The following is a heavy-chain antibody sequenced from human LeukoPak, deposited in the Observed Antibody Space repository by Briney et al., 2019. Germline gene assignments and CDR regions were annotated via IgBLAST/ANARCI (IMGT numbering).Heavy chain of an antibody. Sequence: GGSLRLSCAASGFTFSSYRMNWVRQAPGKGLEWVSYISSSSSTIYYADSVKGRFTISRDNAKNSMYLQMNSLRAEDTAVYYCAKGTDYDFWSGYLDWGQGTVVTVSS. CDR1: GFTFSSYR. D-gene: IGHD3-3*01. CDR2: ISSSSSTI. CDR3: AKGTDYDFWSGYLD. V-gene: IGHV3-48*04. J-gene: IGHJ4*02.